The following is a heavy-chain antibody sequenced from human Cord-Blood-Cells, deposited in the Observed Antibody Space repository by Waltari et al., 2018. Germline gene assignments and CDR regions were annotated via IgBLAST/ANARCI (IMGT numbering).Heavy chain of an antibody. CDR3: ARLYGDYGAFDI. CDR2: IYYSGST. Sequence: QLQLQESGPGLVQPSETLSLTCTVPGGSISSRRYYWGWIRQPPGKGLEWIGSIYYSGSTYYNPSLKSRVTISVDTSKNQFSLKLSSVTAADTAVYYCARLYGDYGAFDIWGQGTMVTVSS. D-gene: IGHD4-17*01. J-gene: IGHJ3*02. CDR1: GGSISSRRYY. V-gene: IGHV4-39*07.